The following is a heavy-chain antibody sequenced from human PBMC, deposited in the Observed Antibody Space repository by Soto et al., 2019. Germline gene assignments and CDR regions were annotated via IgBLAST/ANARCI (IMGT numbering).Heavy chain of an antibody. CDR2: INPNSGNI. CDR3: ARGRASGSYYLLDY. CDR1: GYTFTTYD. V-gene: IGHV1-8*01. J-gene: IGHJ4*02. Sequence: ASVKVSCKASGYTFTTYDINWVRQATGHGLEWMGWINPNSGNIGYAQRFQGRVTMTRDTAIRTAYMEVSSLRSDDTAVYYCARGRASGSYYLLDYWGQGNLVNVSS. D-gene: IGHD3-10*01.